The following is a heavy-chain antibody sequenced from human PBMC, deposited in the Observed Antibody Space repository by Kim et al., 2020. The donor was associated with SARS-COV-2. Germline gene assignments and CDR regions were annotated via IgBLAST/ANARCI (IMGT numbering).Heavy chain of an antibody. CDR1: GYTFTSYG. CDR2: ISAYNGNT. J-gene: IGHJ6*02. D-gene: IGHD2-2*01. Sequence: ASVKVSCKASGYTFTSYGISWVRQAPGQGLEWMGWISAYNGNTNYAQKLQGRVTMTTDTSTSTAYMELRSLRSDDTAVYYCARDEDIVVVPAAIYNYYGMDVWGQGTTVTVSS. V-gene: IGHV1-18*01. CDR3: ARDEDIVVVPAAIYNYYGMDV.